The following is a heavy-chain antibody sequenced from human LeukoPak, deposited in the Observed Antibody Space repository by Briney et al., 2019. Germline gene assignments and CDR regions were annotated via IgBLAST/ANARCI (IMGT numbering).Heavy chain of an antibody. D-gene: IGHD1-26*01. CDR3: ARESGGSYLRVPCYYMDV. Sequence: GGSLRLSCAASGFTFSSYSMNWVRQAPGKGLEWVSSISSSSSYIYYADSVKGRFTISRDNAKNSLYLQMNSLRAEDTAVYYCARESGGSYLRVPCYYMDVWGKGTTVTVSS. V-gene: IGHV3-21*01. CDR1: GFTFSSYS. J-gene: IGHJ6*03. CDR2: ISSSSSYI.